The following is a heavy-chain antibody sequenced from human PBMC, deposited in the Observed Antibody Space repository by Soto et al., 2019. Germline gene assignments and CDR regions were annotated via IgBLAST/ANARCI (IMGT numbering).Heavy chain of an antibody. J-gene: IGHJ6*02. V-gene: IGHV3-23*01. Sequence: GGSLRLSCAASGFSFSTHAMSWVRQAPGKGLEWISGMSDTGESTYYADSVRGRFTISRDNSKNILSLQMNSLRAEDTATYLRPKCVELSRCGGDVWGQGTTVTVSS. D-gene: IGHD1-7*01. CDR3: PKCVELSRCGGDV. CDR2: MSDTGEST. CDR1: GFSFSTHA.